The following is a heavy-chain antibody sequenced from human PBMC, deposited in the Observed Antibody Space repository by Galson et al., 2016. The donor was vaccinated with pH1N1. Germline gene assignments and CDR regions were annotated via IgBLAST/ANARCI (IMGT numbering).Heavy chain of an antibody. J-gene: IGHJ4*02. CDR1: GFTFSNYW. D-gene: IGHD3-16*02. CDR3: ARAIGSRSSY. Sequence: SLRLSCAASGFTFSNYWMHWVRQVPGKGLKWVANIKEDGNEKYYVDYVRGRFTYSRDNAKNSLQLQMNSLRDEDTALYYCARAIGSRSSYWGQGTLVTVSS. V-gene: IGHV3-7*01. CDR2: IKEDGNEK.